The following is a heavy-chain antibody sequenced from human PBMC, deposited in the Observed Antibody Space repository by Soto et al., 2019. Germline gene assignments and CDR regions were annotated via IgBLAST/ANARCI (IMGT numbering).Heavy chain of an antibody. Sequence: GASLKVSCKASGYTFTSYYMHWVRQAPGQGLEWMGIINPSGGSTSYAQKFQGRVTMTRDTSTSTVYMELSSPRSEDTAVYYCAREGPYYYDSSGTLDYWGQGTLVT. V-gene: IGHV1-46*01. J-gene: IGHJ4*02. CDR3: AREGPYYYDSSGTLDY. CDR2: INPSGGST. CDR1: GYTFTSYY. D-gene: IGHD3-22*01.